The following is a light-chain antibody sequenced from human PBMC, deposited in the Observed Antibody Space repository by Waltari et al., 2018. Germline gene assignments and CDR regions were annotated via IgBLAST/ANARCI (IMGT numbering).Light chain of an antibody. CDR3: MQGSHRPRT. J-gene: IGKJ1*01. V-gene: IGKV2-30*01. Sequence: DVVMTQSPLSLPVTLGQPASISCRSSQSLLYSDGNTYLSWFHQRPGQSPRRLIYKVSNRDSGVPERFGGSGSGTDFTLKISRVEAEDVGVYYCMQGSHRPRTFGQGTKVEIK. CDR1: QSLLYSDGNTY. CDR2: KVS.